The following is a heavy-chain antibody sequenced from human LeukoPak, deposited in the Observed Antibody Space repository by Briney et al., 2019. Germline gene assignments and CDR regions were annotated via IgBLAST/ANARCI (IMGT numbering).Heavy chain of an antibody. CDR2: INAYNGNT. D-gene: IGHD3-10*01. V-gene: IGHV1-18*01. CDR1: GYTFTSYG. CDR3: ARDSYYGSGRDESWFDP. Sequence: ASVKVSCKASGYTFTSYGISWVRQAPGQGLEWMGCINAYNGNTNDAQKLQGRVTMTTDTSTSTAYMELRSLRADDTAVYYCARDSYYGSGRDESWFDPWGQGTLVTVSS. J-gene: IGHJ5*02.